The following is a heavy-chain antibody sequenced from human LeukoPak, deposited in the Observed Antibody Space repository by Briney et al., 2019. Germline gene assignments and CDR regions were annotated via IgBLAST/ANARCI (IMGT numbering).Heavy chain of an antibody. CDR2: ISDSGGST. V-gene: IGHV3-23*01. J-gene: IGHJ4*02. CDR1: GFTFSSYV. Sequence: GKSLRLSCAASGFTFSSYVMNWVRQAPGKGLEWVSGISDSGGSTYYADSVKGRFTISRGNSKNTLYLQMNSLRAEDTAVYYCAKLPGRAADYWGQGTLVTVSS. CDR3: AKLPGRAADY.